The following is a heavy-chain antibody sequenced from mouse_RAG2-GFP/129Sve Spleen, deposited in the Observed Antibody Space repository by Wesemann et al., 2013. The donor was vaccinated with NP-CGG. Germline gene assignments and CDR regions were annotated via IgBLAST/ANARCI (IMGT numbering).Heavy chain of an antibody. Sequence: DVQLQESGPGLVKPSQSLSLTCSVTGYSITSGYYWNWIRQFPGNKLEWMGYISYDGSNNYNPSLKNRISITRDTSKNQFFLKLNSVTTEDTATYYCARVYYAMDYWGGSRGTSVTVSS. J-gene: IGHJ4*01. CDR1: GYSITSGYY. CDR2: ISYDGSN. CDR3: ARVYYAMDY. V-gene: IGHV3-6*01.